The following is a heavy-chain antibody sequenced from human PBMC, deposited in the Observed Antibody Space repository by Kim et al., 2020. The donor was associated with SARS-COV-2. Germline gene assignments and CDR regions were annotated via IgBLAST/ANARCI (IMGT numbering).Heavy chain of an antibody. CDR1: GDTLSSFY. CDR2: ISPTGDST. Sequence: ASVKVSCKASGDTLSSFYIHWVRQAPGQGLEWMGLISPTGDSTNYAQRFQGRVTMTRDTSTSAVYMELSSLRSEDTAVYYCAGSSGYQLTDYWGQGTLVT. D-gene: IGHD3-22*01. V-gene: IGHV1-46*01. J-gene: IGHJ4*02. CDR3: AGSSGYQLTDY.